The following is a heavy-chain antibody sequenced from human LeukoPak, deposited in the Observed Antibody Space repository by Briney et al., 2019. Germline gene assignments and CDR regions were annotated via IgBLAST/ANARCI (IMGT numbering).Heavy chain of an antibody. CDR1: GYTFTSYD. Sequence: ASVKVSCKASGYTFTSYDINWVRQATGLGLEWMGWMNPNSGNTGYAQKFQGRVTMTRNTSISTAYMELSSLRSEDTAVYYCARGFKGYYYYYGMDVWGQGTTVTVSS. V-gene: IGHV1-8*01. CDR2: MNPNSGNT. CDR3: ARGFKGYYYYYGMDV. J-gene: IGHJ6*02.